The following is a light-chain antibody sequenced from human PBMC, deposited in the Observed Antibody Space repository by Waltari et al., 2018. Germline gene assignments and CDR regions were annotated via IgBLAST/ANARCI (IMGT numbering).Light chain of an antibody. CDR1: QSISNY. Sequence: DIQMPQSPSSLSASVGDRVTITRRAGQSISNYLAWYQQKPGKAPILLIYKASILKSGVSSRFSGSGSGTQFTLTISSLQPGDFATYYCQQYNTYASFGQGTKLEIK. CDR2: KAS. J-gene: IGKJ2*01. CDR3: QQYNTYAS. V-gene: IGKV1-5*03.